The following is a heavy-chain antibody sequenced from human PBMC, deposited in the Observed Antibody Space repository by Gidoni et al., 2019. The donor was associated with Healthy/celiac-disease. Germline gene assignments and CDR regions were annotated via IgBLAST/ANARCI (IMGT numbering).Heavy chain of an antibody. CDR2: IYPGDSDT. CDR1: GYSFTSHW. J-gene: IGHJ3*02. V-gene: IGHV5-51*01. Sequence: EVQLVQSGAEVKKPGESLKISCKGSGYSFTSHWIGWVRQMPGKGLEWMGSIYPGDSDTRYSPSFQGQVTISADKSISTAYLQWSSLKASDTAMYYCATTNSSGWYFLDAFDIWGQGTMVTVSS. CDR3: ATTNSSGWYFLDAFDI. D-gene: IGHD6-19*01.